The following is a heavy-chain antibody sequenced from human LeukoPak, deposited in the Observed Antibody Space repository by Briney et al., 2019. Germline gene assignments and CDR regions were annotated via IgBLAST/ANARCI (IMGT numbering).Heavy chain of an antibody. D-gene: IGHD2-2*01. CDR3: ARDFAYQQFDY. V-gene: IGHV3-9*01. J-gene: IGHJ4*02. CDR1: GFTFDDYA. CDR2: ISWNSGSI. Sequence: GRSLRLSCAASGFTFDDYAMHWVRQAPGKGLEWVSGISWNSGSIGYADSVKGRFTISRDNAKNSVYLQMNSLRAEDTAVYYCARDFAYQQFDYWGQGTLVTVSS.